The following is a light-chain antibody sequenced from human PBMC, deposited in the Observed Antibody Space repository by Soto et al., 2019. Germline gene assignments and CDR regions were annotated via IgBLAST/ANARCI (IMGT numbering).Light chain of an antibody. Sequence: QSVLTQPASVSGSPGQSITISCTGTSSDVGCSNYVSWYQQLPGKAPKLMIYDVSDRPSGVSNRFSGSKSGNTASLTISGLQAEDEADYYCSSYTRSSLYVFGTGTKVTVL. CDR3: SSYTRSSLYV. CDR1: SSDVGCSNY. CDR2: DVS. V-gene: IGLV2-14*01. J-gene: IGLJ1*01.